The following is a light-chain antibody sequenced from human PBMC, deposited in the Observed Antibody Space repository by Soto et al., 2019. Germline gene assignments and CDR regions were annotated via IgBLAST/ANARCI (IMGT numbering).Light chain of an antibody. J-gene: IGLJ1*01. Sequence: QSALTQPASVSGSPGQSITISCTGTSSDVGGYGFVSWFQQHPGKAPKVMIYDVSYRPSGVSDRFSGSKSGNTASLTISGLQAEDEADYYCTSYTASTTLFGTGTNVTVL. CDR3: TSYTASTTL. CDR1: SSDVGGYGF. CDR2: DVS. V-gene: IGLV2-14*01.